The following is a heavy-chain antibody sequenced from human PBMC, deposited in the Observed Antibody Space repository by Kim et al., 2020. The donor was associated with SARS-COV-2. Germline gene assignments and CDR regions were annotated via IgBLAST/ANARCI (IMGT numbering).Heavy chain of an antibody. D-gene: IGHD3-10*01. Sequence: GGSLRLSCAVSGFTFTNYWMSWVRQAPGKGLEWVANIKQDESEKYYVDSVKGRFTISRDSAKNSLYLQMNSLRVEDTAVYYCARPWGGSGTGSFYRHFDYWGQGILVTVSS. CDR1: GFTFTNYW. CDR3: ARPWGGSGTGSFYRHFDY. CDR2: IKQDESEK. J-gene: IGHJ4*02. V-gene: IGHV3-7*01.